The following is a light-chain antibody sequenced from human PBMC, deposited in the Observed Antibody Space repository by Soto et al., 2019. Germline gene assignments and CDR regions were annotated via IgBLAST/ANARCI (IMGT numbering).Light chain of an antibody. V-gene: IGKV1-39*01. J-gene: IGKJ2*01. CDR3: QQSHGIPYT. Sequence: DIQMTQSPPSLSASVGDGVTITCRASQTITGYLNWYQQKPGKAPKLLIYAASSLQSGVPSRFSGSGSGTDFTLTISSLQPEDFATYYCQQSHGIPYTFGQGTKLEIK. CDR2: AAS. CDR1: QTITGY.